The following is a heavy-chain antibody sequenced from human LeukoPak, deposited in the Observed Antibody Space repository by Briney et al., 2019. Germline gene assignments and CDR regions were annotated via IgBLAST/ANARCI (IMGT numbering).Heavy chain of an antibody. Sequence: ASVKVSCKASGYTFTSYGISWVRQAPGQGLEWMGWISVYNGNTNYAQKFQGRVTMTTDTSTSTAYMELRSLRSYDTAVYYCARVSDWNYFDYYYYYMDVWGKGTTVTVSS. V-gene: IGHV1-18*01. D-gene: IGHD1-7*01. J-gene: IGHJ6*03. CDR2: ISVYNGNT. CDR3: ARVSDWNYFDYYYYYMDV. CDR1: GYTFTSYG.